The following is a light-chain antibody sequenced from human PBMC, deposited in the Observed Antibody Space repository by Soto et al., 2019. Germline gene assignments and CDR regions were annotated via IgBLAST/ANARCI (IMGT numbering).Light chain of an antibody. J-gene: IGKJ1*01. V-gene: IGKV3-20*01. CDR1: QSVSSY. Sequence: SGRASQSVSSYLAWYQQKPGQAPRLLIYGASNRATGIPDRFSGSGSGTDFTLTISSLETQDFAVYYGPQYRSSCTFGQGIKV. CDR2: GAS. CDR3: PQYRSSCT.